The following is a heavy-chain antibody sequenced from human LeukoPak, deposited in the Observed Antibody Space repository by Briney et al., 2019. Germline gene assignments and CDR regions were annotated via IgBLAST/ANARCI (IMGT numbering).Heavy chain of an antibody. CDR1: GLTFGAYW. CDR2: IKDDGSAT. J-gene: IGHJ4*02. Sequence: GGSLRLSCEGSGLTFGAYWMQWVRQAPGRGLEWVASIKDDGSATYYVDSVKGRFSISRDNAKNLMYLQMNSLRAEDTAVFYCARGDGVYVYWGQGTLVTVSS. CDR3: ARGDGVYVY. D-gene: IGHD5/OR15-5a*01. V-gene: IGHV3-7*02.